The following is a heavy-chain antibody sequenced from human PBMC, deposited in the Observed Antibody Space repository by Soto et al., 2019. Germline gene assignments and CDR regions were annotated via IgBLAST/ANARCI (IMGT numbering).Heavy chain of an antibody. Sequence: PGGSLTLSCAPSGFTFISYSMHWVRQAPGKGLVWVSRINSDGSSTSYADSVKGRFTISRDNAKNTLYLQMNSLRDEDTAVYYCARATYYDILTGYYFDYWGQGTLVTVSS. CDR3: ARATYYDILTGYYFDY. J-gene: IGHJ4*02. CDR1: GFTFISYS. D-gene: IGHD3-9*01. V-gene: IGHV3-74*01. CDR2: INSDGSST.